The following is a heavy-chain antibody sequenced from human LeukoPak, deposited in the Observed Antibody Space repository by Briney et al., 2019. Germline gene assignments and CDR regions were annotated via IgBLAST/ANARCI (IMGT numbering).Heavy chain of an antibody. V-gene: IGHV3-21*01. D-gene: IGHD3-16*02. Sequence: GGSLRLSCAASGFTFSSYSMNWVRQAPGKGLEWVSSISSSSSYIYYADSVKGRFTISRDNAKNSLYLQMNSLRAEDTAVYYCARDLEDYVWGSYRSYFDYWGQGTLVTVFS. CDR2: ISSSSSYI. CDR3: ARDLEDYVWGSYRSYFDY. CDR1: GFTFSSYS. J-gene: IGHJ4*02.